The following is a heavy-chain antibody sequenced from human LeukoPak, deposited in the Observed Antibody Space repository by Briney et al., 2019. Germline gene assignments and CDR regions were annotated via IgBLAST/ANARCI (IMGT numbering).Heavy chain of an antibody. Sequence: PGGSLRLSCAASGFTFSSYAMHWVRQAPGKGLECVSAISSNGGSTYYADSVKGRFTISRDNSKNTLYLQMSSLRAEDTAVYYCAVFTWVSDYFDYCGPGTLVTASP. J-gene: IGHJ4*01. CDR2: ISSNGGST. V-gene: IGHV3-64D*06. CDR1: GFTFSSYA. D-gene: IGHD6-13*01. CDR3: AVFTWVSDYFDY.